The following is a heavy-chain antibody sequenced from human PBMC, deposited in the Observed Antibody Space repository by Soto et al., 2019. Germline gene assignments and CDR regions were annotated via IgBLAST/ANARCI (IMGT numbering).Heavy chain of an antibody. CDR2: IGTAGDT. CDR1: GFTFSSYD. V-gene: IGHV3-13*04. CDR3: ARGGHDNWFDP. J-gene: IGHJ5*02. Sequence: PGGSLRLSCAASGFTFSSYDMHWVRQATGKGLEWVSAIGTAGDTYYPGSVKGRFTISRENAKNSLYLQMNSLRAGDTAVYYCARGGHDNWFDPWGQGTLVTVSS.